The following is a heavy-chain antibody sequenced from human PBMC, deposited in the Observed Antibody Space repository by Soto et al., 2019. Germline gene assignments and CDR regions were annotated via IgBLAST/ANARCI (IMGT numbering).Heavy chain of an antibody. V-gene: IGHV1-2*04. CDR1: GYTFTGYY. CDR3: ARDLGFDSSGRLIYGMDV. D-gene: IGHD3-22*01. CDR2: INPNSGGT. J-gene: IGHJ6*02. Sequence: ASVKVSCKASGYTFTGYYMHWVRQAPGQGLEWMGWINPNSGGTNYAQKFRGWVTMTRDTSISTAYMELSRLRSDDTAVYYCARDLGFDSSGRLIYGMDVWGQGTTVTVSS.